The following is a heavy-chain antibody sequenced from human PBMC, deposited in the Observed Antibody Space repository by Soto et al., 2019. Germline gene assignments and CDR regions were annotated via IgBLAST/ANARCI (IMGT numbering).Heavy chain of an antibody. CDR1: GGSISSYY. D-gene: IGHD2-21*02. J-gene: IGHJ6*02. Sequence: SETLSLTCTVSGGSISSYYWSWIRQPPGKGLEWIGYIYYSGSTTYNPSLRSRVTISVDTSKNQFSLKLSSVTAADTAVYYCVRDLWGYCGADCYPLDVWAQGTTVTVSS. CDR2: IYYSGST. V-gene: IGHV4-59*01. CDR3: VRDLWGYCGADCYPLDV.